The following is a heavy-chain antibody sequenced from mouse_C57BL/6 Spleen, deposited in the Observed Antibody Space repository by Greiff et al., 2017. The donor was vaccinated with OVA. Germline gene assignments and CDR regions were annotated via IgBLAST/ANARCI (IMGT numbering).Heavy chain of an antibody. CDR3: ARGGAMDY. CDR2: IYPGDGDT. V-gene: IGHV1-82*01. Sequence: LMESGPELVKPGASVKISCKASGYAFSSSWMNWVKQRPGKGLEWIGRIYPGDGDTNYNGKFKGKATLTADKSSSTAYMQLSSLTSEDSAVYFCARGGAMDYWGQGTSVTVSS. CDR1: GYAFSSSW. J-gene: IGHJ4*01.